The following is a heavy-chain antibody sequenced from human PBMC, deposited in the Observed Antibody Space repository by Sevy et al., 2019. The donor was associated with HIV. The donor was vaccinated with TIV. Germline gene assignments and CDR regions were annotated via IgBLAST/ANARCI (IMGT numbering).Heavy chain of an antibody. J-gene: IGHJ3*02. V-gene: IGHV4-59*01. CDR2: IYYSGST. Sequence: SETLSLTCTVSGGSISSYYWSWIRQPPGKGLEWIGYIYYSGSTNYKSSLKSRVTIAVDMSKNQFSLKLSSVTAADTAVYYCARSLRLRVPESDYDSDDAFDIWGQGTMVTVSS. CDR3: ARSLRLRVPESDYDSDDAFDI. D-gene: IGHD5-12*01. CDR1: GGSISSYY.